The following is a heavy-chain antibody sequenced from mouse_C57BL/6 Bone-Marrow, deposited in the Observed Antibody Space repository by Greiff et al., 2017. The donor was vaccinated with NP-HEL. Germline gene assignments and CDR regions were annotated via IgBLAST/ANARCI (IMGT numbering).Heavy chain of an antibody. CDR2: IYPRSGNT. Sequence: VQWVESGAELARPGASVKLSCKASGYTFTSYGISWVKQRTGQGLEWIGEIYPRSGNTYYNEKFKGKATLTADKSSSTAYMELRSLTSEDSAVYFCARTHYRRGVFDYWGQGTTLTVSS. CDR3: ARTHYRRGVFDY. V-gene: IGHV1-81*01. J-gene: IGHJ2*01. CDR1: GYTFTSYG. D-gene: IGHD2-12*01.